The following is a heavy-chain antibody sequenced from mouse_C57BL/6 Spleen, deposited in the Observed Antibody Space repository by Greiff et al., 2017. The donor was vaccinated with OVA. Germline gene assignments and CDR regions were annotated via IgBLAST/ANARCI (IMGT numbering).Heavy chain of an antibody. Sequence: VQLQQSGPELVKPGASVKISCKASGYAFSSSWMNWVKQRPGKGLEWIGRIYPGDGDTNYNGKFKGKATLTADKSSSTAYMQLSSLTSEDSAVYFCARSLPYYAMDYWGQGTSVTVSS. V-gene: IGHV1-82*01. CDR2: IYPGDGDT. CDR3: ARSLPYYAMDY. J-gene: IGHJ4*01. CDR1: GYAFSSSW.